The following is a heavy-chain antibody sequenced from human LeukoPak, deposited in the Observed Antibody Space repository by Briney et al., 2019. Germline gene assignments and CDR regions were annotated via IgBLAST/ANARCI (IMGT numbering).Heavy chain of an antibody. J-gene: IGHJ4*02. V-gene: IGHV6-1*01. Sequence: QTLSLTCAISGDSVSSDSAAWNWIRQSPSRGLEWLGRTYYRSKWYNDYAVSVKSRITINPDTSKNQFSLQLNSVTPEDTAMYYCARYVKYSSDWRVDYWGQGTLVTVSS. CDR3: ARYVKYSSDWRVDY. CDR1: GDSVSSDSAA. D-gene: IGHD6-25*01. CDR2: TYYRSKWYN.